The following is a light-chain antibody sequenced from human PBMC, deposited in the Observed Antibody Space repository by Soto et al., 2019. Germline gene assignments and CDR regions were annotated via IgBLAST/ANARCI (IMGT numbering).Light chain of an antibody. Sequence: QSALTQPASVSGSPGQSITISCTGTSSDVGSYSLVSWYQQHPGKAPKLMIYEGSKRPSGVSNRFSGSKSGNTASLTISGLQAEDEADYYCCSYAGSNSLYVIFGGGTKLTV. CDR1: SSDVGSYSL. CDR3: CSYAGSNSLYVI. V-gene: IGLV2-23*01. CDR2: EGS. J-gene: IGLJ2*01.